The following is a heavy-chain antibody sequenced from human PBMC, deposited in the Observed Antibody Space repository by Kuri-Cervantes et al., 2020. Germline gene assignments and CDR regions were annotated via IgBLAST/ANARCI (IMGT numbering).Heavy chain of an antibody. V-gene: IGHV5-51*01. CDR2: IYPGNSDT. CDR3: ARGPFCGGGSCYLGWFDP. Sequence: GESLKISCQASRYRFTTYWIGWVRQKPGKGLEWVGFIYPGNSDTRYSPSFRGQVTISADKSINTAYPQWRSLKASDTAMYYCARGPFCGGGSCYLGWFDPWGQGTLVTVSS. D-gene: IGHD2-15*01. J-gene: IGHJ5*02. CDR1: RYRFTTYW.